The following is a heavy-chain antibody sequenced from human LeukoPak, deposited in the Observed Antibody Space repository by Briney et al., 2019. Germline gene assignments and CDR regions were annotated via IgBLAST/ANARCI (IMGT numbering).Heavy chain of an antibody. CDR3: GRDVGGGFDP. J-gene: IGHJ5*02. D-gene: IGHD3-16*01. Sequence: SETLSLTCTVSGGSISSYYWSWIRQPPGKGLEWIGYIYYSGSTNYNPSLKSRVTISVDTSKNQFSLKLSSVTAADTAVYYCGRDVGGGFDPWGQGTLVTVSS. CDR1: GGSISSYY. CDR2: IYYSGST. V-gene: IGHV4-59*01.